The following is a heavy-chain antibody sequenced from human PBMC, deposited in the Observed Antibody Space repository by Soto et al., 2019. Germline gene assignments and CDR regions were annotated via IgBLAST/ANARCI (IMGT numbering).Heavy chain of an antibody. J-gene: IGHJ4*02. V-gene: IGHV3-53*01. Sequence: EVPLVESGGGLIQPGGSLRLSCAAYGFAVSSKYMTWVRQAPGKGLEWVSVIYGGGTTYYADSVKGRFTISRDTSKNTLYLQMNSLRAEDTAVYYCVQTTGWPGFDFWGQGTLVTVSS. CDR2: IYGGGTT. CDR3: VQTTGWPGFDF. D-gene: IGHD6-19*01. CDR1: GFAVSSKY.